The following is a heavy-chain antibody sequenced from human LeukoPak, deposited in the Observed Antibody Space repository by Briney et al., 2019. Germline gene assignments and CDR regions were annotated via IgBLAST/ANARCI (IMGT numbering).Heavy chain of an antibody. Sequence: GGSLRLSCAASGFTFSSYSMNWVRQAPGKGLEWVSSITSSSNIYYADSVKGRFTISRDNAKNSLYLQMNSLRAEDTAVYYCARGGGSSWYNFDYWGQGTLVTVSS. V-gene: IGHV3-21*01. CDR1: GFTFSSYS. CDR2: ITSSSNI. CDR3: ARGGGSSWYNFDY. J-gene: IGHJ4*02. D-gene: IGHD6-13*01.